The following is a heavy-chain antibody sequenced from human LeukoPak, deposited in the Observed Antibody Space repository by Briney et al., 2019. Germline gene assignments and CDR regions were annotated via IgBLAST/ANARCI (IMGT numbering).Heavy chain of an antibody. D-gene: IGHD3-3*01. Sequence: PGGSLRLSCAASGFTFSSYSMNWVRQAPGKGLEWVSYISSSSTIYYADSVKGRFTTSRDNAKNSLYLQMNSLRDEDTAVYYCARDRFRRGETDYWGQGTLVTVSS. CDR3: ARDRFRRGETDY. V-gene: IGHV3-48*02. CDR2: ISSSSTI. CDR1: GFTFSSYS. J-gene: IGHJ4*02.